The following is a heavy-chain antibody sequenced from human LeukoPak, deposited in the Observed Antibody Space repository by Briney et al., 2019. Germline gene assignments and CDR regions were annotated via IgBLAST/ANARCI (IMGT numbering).Heavy chain of an antibody. V-gene: IGHV4-59*08. CDR1: GGSFSGYY. CDR2: IYYSGST. D-gene: IGHD3-22*01. J-gene: IGHJ4*02. CDR3: ARHSYYYDSRGYFDY. Sequence: SETLSLTCAVYGGSFSGYYWSWIRQPPGKGLEWIGHIYYSGSTNYNPSLKSRVTISVDTSKNQFSLKLSSVTAADTAVYYCARHSYYYDSRGYFDYWGQGTLVTVSS.